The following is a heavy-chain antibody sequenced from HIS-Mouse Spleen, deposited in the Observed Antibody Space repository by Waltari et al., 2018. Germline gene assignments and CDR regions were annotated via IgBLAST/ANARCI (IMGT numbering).Heavy chain of an antibody. V-gene: IGHV4-39*07. CDR2: IYSRGRT. D-gene: IGHD6-13*01. J-gene: IGHJ2*01. Sequence: QLQLQESGPGLVKPSETLSLTCTVSGGSISSSSYYWGWIRQPPGKGLEWIGSIYSRGRTHSSPSIKSRVTISVDTSKNQFSLKLSSVTAADTAVYYCAREIPYSSSWYDWYFDLWGRGTLVTVSS. CDR1: GGSISSSSYY. CDR3: AREIPYSSSWYDWYFDL.